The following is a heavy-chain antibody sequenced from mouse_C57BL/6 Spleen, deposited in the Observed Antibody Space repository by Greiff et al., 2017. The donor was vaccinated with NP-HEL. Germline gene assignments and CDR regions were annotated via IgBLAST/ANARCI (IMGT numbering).Heavy chain of an antibody. CDR1: GFTFSSYA. CDR2: ISSGGDYI. CDR3: TRRGLGDYAMDY. Sequence: EVKLVESGEGLVKPGGSLKLSCAASGFTFSSYAMSWVRQTPEKRLEWVAYISSGGDYIYYADTVKGRFTISRDNARNTLYLQMSSLKSEDTAMYYCTRRGLGDYAMDYWGQGTSVTVSS. J-gene: IGHJ4*01. V-gene: IGHV5-9-1*02. D-gene: IGHD4-1*01.